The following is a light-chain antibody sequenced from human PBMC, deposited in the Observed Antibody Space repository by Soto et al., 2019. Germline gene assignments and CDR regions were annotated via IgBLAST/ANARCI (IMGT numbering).Light chain of an antibody. CDR2: GVR. V-gene: IGLV2-8*01. J-gene: IGLJ1*01. CDR1: SSDVGGYNY. Sequence: LTQPPSASGSPGQSVTISCTGTSSDVGGYNYVSWYQQHPGKAPKLLIYGVRERPSGVPDRFSGSKSGNTASLTVSWLQGEDEADYYCSSYAGSNNYVFGTGTKVTV. CDR3: SSYAGSNNYV.